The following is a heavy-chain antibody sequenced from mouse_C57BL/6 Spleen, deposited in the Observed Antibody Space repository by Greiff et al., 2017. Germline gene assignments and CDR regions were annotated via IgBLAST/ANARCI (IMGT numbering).Heavy chain of an antibody. D-gene: IGHD3-1*01. CDR2: IYPGDGDT. V-gene: IGHV1-82*01. J-gene: IGHJ2*01. Sequence: QVQLQQSGPELVKPGASVKISCKASGYAFSSSWMNWVKQRPGKGLEWIGRIYPGDGDTNYNGKFKGKATLTADKSSSTAYMQLSSLTSEDSAVYFCAVRAYIDYWGQGTTLTVSS. CDR3: AVRAYIDY. CDR1: GYAFSSSW.